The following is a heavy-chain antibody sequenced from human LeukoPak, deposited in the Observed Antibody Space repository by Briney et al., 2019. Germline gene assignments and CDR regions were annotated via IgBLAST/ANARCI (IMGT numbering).Heavy chain of an antibody. D-gene: IGHD3-16*02. CDR1: GFTFSSYA. CDR3: ARDALRGYLDY. Sequence: PGGSLRLSCAGSGFTFSSYAMHWVRQAPGKGLEWVAVISYDGSNKYYADSVKGRFTISRDNSKNTLYLQMNSLRAEDTAVYYCARDALRGYLDYWGQGTLVTVSS. J-gene: IGHJ4*02. V-gene: IGHV3-30*01. CDR2: ISYDGSNK.